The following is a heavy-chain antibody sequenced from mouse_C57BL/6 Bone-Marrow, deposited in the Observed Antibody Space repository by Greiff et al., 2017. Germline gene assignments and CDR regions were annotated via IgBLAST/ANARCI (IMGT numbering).Heavy chain of an antibody. CDR2: IRNKANGYTT. J-gene: IGHJ4*01. CDR1: GFTFTDYY. CDR3: AGNYRHAMDY. Sequence: EVKLMESGGGLVQPGGSLSLSCAASGFTFTDYYMSWVRQPPGKALEWLGFIRNKANGYTTEYSASVKGRFTISRDNSQSILYLQMNALRAEDSATYYCAGNYRHAMDYWGKGTSVTVSS. D-gene: IGHD2-12*01. V-gene: IGHV7-3*01.